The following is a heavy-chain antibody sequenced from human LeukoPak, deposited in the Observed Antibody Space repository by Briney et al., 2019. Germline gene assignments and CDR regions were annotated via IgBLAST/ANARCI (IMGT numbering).Heavy chain of an antibody. Sequence: SETLSLTCDVSGVSINTCCYYWTWIRQPPGQGLEWIGYKYYSGSTRYNSSLRSRLTISLDSSKNQFSLRLTSVTAADTAVYYCARGRSYGFDFDSWGPGTLVIVSS. V-gene: IGHV4-61*01. D-gene: IGHD5-18*01. CDR2: KYYSGST. CDR1: GVSINTCCYY. J-gene: IGHJ4*02. CDR3: ARGRSYGFDFDS.